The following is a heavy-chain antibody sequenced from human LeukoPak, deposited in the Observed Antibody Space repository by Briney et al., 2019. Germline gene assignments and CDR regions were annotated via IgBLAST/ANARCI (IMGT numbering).Heavy chain of an antibody. D-gene: IGHD5-18*01. J-gene: IGHJ4*02. CDR1: RFTFSSYS. Sequence: GGSLRLSCAASRFTFSSYSMNWVRQAPGKGLEWVSSISSSSSYIYYADSVKGRFTISRDNAKNSLYLQMNSLRAEDTAVYYCARGRGGYSYGPFDYWGQGTLVTVSS. V-gene: IGHV3-21*01. CDR2: ISSSSSYI. CDR3: ARGRGGYSYGPFDY.